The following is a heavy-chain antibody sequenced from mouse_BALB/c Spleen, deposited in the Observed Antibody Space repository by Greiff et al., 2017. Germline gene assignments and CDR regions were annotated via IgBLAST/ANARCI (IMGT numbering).Heavy chain of an antibody. V-gene: IGHV5-4*02. Sequence: EVQGVESGGGLVKPGGSLKLSCAASGFTFSDYYMYWVRQTPEKRLEWVATISDGGSYTYYPDSVKGRFTISRDNAKNNLYLQMSSLKSEDTAMYYCARDAVYYDYDRGAYAMDYWGQGTSVTVSS. CDR2: ISDGGSYT. CDR1: GFTFSDYY. J-gene: IGHJ4*01. CDR3: ARDAVYYDYDRGAYAMDY. D-gene: IGHD2-4*01.